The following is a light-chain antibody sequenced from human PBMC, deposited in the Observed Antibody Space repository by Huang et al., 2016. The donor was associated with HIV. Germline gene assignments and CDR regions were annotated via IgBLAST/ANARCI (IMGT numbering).Light chain of an antibody. CDR3: MQGRSLPRT. CDR2: EVA. J-gene: IGKJ1*01. Sequence: DVVMTQTPLSLSVTPGQPASISCRSSPSLLYSDGKTYLYWYLQKPGQSPQRLIYEVARRFSGVPDRFSGSGSGTEFTLKSSRVEAEDVGFYYCMQGRSLPRTFGQGTKVEIK. CDR1: PSLLYSDGKTY. V-gene: IGKV2-29*02.